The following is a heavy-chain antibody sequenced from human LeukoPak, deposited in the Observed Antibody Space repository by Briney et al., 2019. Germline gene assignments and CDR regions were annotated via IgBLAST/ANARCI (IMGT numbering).Heavy chain of an antibody. J-gene: IGHJ6*03. CDR1: GYTFTGYY. Sequence: ASVKVSCKASGYTFTGYYMHWVRQAPGQGLEWMGWINPNSGSTSYAQKFQGRVTMTRDTSTSTVYMELSSLRSEDTAVYYCARALIGDYYYMDVWGKGTTVTISS. CDR2: INPNSGST. CDR3: ARALIGDYYYMDV. V-gene: IGHV1-46*01. D-gene: IGHD2-21*01.